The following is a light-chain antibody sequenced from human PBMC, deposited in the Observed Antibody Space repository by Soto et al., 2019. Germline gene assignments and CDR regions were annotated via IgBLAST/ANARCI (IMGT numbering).Light chain of an antibody. V-gene: IGKV1-5*03. CDR2: KAS. Sequence: DIQMTQSPSTLSASVGDRVTITCRASQSISSWLAWYQQKPGKAPKLLIYKASSLESGVRSRFSGCGSGTEFTLTISSLQPDDFATYYCQQYNSYQYTFGQGTTLEIK. CDR1: QSISSW. J-gene: IGKJ2*01. CDR3: QQYNSYQYT.